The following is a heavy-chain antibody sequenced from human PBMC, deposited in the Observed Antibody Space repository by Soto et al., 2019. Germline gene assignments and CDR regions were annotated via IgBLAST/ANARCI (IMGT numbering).Heavy chain of an antibody. J-gene: IGHJ6*02. CDR3: ARGENYYGSGSYYNWIKSYDYYGMDV. D-gene: IGHD3-10*01. Sequence: ASVKVSCKASGGTFSSYAISWVRQAPGQGLEWMGGIIPIFGTANYAQKFQGRVTITADESTSTAYMELSSLRSEDTAVYYCARGENYYGSGSYYNWIKSYDYYGMDVWGQGTTVTVSS. V-gene: IGHV1-69*13. CDR2: IIPIFGTA. CDR1: GGTFSSYA.